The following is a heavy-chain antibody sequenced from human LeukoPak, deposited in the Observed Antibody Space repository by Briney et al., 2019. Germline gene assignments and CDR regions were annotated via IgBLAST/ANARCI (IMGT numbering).Heavy chain of an antibody. CDR3: ARVSPDYDRVRGAFDI. J-gene: IGHJ3*02. CDR2: IYTSGST. CDR1: GGSISGYY. D-gene: IGHD3-10*02. V-gene: IGHV4-4*07. Sequence: SETLSLTCTVSGGSISGYYWSWIRQPAGKGLEWIGRIYTSGSTNYNPSLKSRVTMSVDTSKNQFSLKLSSVTAADTAVYYCARVSPDYDRVRGAFDIWGQGTMVTVSS.